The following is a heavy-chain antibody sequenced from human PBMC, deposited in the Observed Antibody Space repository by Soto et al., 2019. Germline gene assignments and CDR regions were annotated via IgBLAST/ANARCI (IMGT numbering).Heavy chain of an antibody. CDR3: ASIPFPGYRNAFDI. D-gene: IGHD3-9*01. J-gene: IGHJ3*02. Sequence: PGGSLRLSCAASGFTFSSYAMHWVRQAPGKGLEWVAVISYDGSNKYYADSVKGRFTISRDNSKNTLYLQMNSLRAEDTAVYYCASIPFPGYRNAFDIWGQGTMVTVSS. CDR2: ISYDGSNK. CDR1: GFTFSSYA. V-gene: IGHV3-30-3*01.